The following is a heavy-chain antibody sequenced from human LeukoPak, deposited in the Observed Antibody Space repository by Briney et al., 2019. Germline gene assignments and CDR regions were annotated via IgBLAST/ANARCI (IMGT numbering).Heavy chain of an antibody. D-gene: IGHD4-23*01. CDR1: GGSISSGSYY. CDR2: IYTSGST. J-gene: IGHJ4*02. V-gene: IGHV4-61*02. Sequence: PSQTLPHTCTVSGGSISSGSYYWSWIRQPAGKGLEWIGRIYTSGSTNYNPSLKSRVTISVDTSKNQFSLKLSSVTAADTAVYYCARGLTVVTPPDYWGQGTLVTVSS. CDR3: ARGLTVVTPPDY.